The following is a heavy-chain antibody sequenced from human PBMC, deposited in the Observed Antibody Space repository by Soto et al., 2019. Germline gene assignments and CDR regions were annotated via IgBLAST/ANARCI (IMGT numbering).Heavy chain of an antibody. CDR2: TYHRGST. D-gene: IGHD6-25*01. CDR1: GVSISSYF. V-gene: IGHV4-59*01. J-gene: IGHJ4*02. CDR3: ARIGGYHGPLDY. Sequence: QVQLQESGPGLVKPSETLSLTCSVSGVSISSYFWSWIRQAPGGGLEWIGYTYHRGSTNYSPSLKSRVAISLDTSENQFSLKVNSVTAADTAVYYCARIGGYHGPLDYWGQGTPGTVSS.